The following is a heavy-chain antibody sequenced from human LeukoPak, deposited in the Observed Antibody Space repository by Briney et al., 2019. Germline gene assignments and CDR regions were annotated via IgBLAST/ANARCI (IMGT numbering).Heavy chain of an antibody. Sequence: PGGPLRLSCAASGFTFSSYGMHWVRQAPGKGLEWVAFIRYDGSNKYYADSVKGRFTISRDNAKNSLYLQMNSLRAEDTAVYYCAREGVNWFDPWGQGTLVTVSS. CDR1: GFTFSSYG. J-gene: IGHJ5*02. D-gene: IGHD3-16*01. CDR2: IRYDGSNK. CDR3: AREGVNWFDP. V-gene: IGHV3-30*02.